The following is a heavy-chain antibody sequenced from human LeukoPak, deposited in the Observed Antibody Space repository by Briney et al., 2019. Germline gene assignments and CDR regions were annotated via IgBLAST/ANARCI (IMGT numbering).Heavy chain of an antibody. V-gene: IGHV4-59*01. J-gene: IGHJ5*02. CDR3: AASRGLVGGHWFDP. D-gene: IGHD6-19*01. CDR2: IYYSGST. Sequence: SETLSLTCTVSGGSISSYYWSWIRQPPGKGLEWIGDIYYSGSTNYNPSLKSRVTISVDTSKNQFSLKLSSVTAADTAVYYCAASRGLVGGHWFDPWGQGTLVTVSS. CDR1: GGSISSYY.